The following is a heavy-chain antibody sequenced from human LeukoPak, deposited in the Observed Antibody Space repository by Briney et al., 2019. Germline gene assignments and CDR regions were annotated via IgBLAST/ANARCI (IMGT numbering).Heavy chain of an antibody. CDR3: ARDRGTIAAAGPTMYNWFDP. J-gene: IGHJ5*02. CDR1: GGSISSYY. V-gene: IGHV4-59*01. D-gene: IGHD6-13*01. CDR2: IYYSGST. Sequence: ASETLSLTCTVSGGSISSYYWSWIRQPPGKGLEWIGYIYYSGSTNYNPSLKSRVTISVDTSKNQFSLKLSSVTAADTAVYYCARDRGTIAAAGPTMYNWFDPWGQGTLVTVSS.